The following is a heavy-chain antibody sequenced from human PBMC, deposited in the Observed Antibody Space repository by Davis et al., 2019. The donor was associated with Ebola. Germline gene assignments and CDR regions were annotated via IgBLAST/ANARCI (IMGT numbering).Heavy chain of an antibody. CDR1: GGSISSGGYS. J-gene: IGHJ4*02. CDR2: IYHSGST. V-gene: IGHV4-39*02. CDR3: AGDFVY. Sequence: MPSETLSLTCTVSGGSISSGGYSWSWLRQAPGKGLEWIGSIYHSGSTNYKPSLKSRLTISLDTSKNQFSLRLNSVTAADTAVYYCAGDFVYWGQGTLVTVSS.